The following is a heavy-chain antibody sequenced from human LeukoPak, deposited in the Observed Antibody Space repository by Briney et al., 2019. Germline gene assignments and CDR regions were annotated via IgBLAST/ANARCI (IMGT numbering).Heavy chain of an antibody. Sequence: SETLSLTCAVYGGSFSGYYWSWIRQPPGKGLEWIGEINHSGSTNYNPSLKSRVTISVDTSKNQFSLKLSSVTAADTAVYYCARVVRYSKSFDYCGQGTLVTVSS. CDR2: INHSGST. J-gene: IGHJ4*02. CDR3: ARVVRYSKSFDY. V-gene: IGHV4-34*01. CDR1: GGSFSGYY. D-gene: IGHD6-13*01.